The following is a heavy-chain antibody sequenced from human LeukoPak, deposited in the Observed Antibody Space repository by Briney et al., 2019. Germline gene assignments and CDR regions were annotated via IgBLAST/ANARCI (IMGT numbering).Heavy chain of an antibody. D-gene: IGHD3-22*01. J-gene: IGHJ4*02. CDR3: ARGFYYDGSGFPPHFDY. Sequence: RPSETLSLTCTVSGGSISSYYWSWIRQPPGKGLEWIGYIYYCGSTNYNPSLKSRVTISVDTSKNQFSLKLSSVTAADTAVYYCARGFYYDGSGFPPHFDYWGQGALVTVSS. CDR2: IYYCGST. V-gene: IGHV4-59*08. CDR1: GGSISSYY.